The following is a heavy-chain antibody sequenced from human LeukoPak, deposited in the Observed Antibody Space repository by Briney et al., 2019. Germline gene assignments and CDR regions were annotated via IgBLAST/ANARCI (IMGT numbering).Heavy chain of an antibody. D-gene: IGHD2/OR15-2a*01. CDR3: AKYSDSTGAHYFDY. V-gene: IGHV3-23*01. CDR1: GFTFSSYA. Sequence: PGGSLRLSCAASGFTFSSYAMTWVRQAPGKGLGWVSTISGSGANTYYADSVKGRFTISRDNSKNTLSLQMNSLRVEDTALYYCAKYSDSTGAHYFDYWGQGTLVTVSS. CDR2: ISGSGANT. J-gene: IGHJ4*02.